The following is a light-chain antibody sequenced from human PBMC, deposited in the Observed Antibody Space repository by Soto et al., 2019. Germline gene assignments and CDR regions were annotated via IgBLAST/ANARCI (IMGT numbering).Light chain of an antibody. CDR3: AACDDSLRGVV. CDR1: SSNIGSNY. Sequence: QSVLTQPPSASGTPGQRVTISCSGSSSNIGSNYVYWYQQLPGTAPKLLLYRNNQRPSGVPDRSSGAKSGTSASLAISGLRSEDEAEYYCAACDDSLRGVVFGGGTKLTVL. CDR2: RNN. J-gene: IGLJ2*01. V-gene: IGLV1-47*01.